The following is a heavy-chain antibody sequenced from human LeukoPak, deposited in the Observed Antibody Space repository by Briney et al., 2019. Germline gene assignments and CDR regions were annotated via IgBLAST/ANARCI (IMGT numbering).Heavy chain of an antibody. CDR2: LSANGSVT. J-gene: IGHJ4*02. Sequence: GGTLRLSCDASGFRFSAYGMSWVRQAPGQGLEWVSGLSANGSVTFYARSVRGRFTISRDNSKNTLYLQMNSLRAEDTAVYYCAKGSYYDSSGYQELDYWGQGTLVTVSS. V-gene: IGHV3-23*01. D-gene: IGHD3-22*01. CDR3: AKGSYYDSSGYQELDY. CDR1: GFRFSAYG.